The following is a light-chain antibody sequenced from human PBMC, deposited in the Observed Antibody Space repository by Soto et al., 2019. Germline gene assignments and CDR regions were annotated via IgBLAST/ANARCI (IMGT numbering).Light chain of an antibody. CDR2: EVS. V-gene: IGLV2-14*01. CDR1: SSDVGGYNY. Sequence: QSALTQPRSASGSPGQSITISCTGTSSDVGGYNYVSWYQQHPAKAPKLIIYEVSNRPSGVSNRFSGSKSGNTASLTISGLQAEDEADYYCSSYTSSSTVFGGGTKLTVL. J-gene: IGLJ2*01. CDR3: SSYTSSSTV.